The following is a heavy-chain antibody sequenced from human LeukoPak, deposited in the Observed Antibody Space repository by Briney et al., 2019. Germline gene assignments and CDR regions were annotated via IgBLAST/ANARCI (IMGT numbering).Heavy chain of an antibody. CDR2: ITPIFGTA. Sequence: SVTVSCTASGGTFSSYAISWVRQAPGQGLEWMGGITPIFGTANYAQKFQGRVTITADESTSTAYMELSSLRSEDTAVYYCARFRRDGYTNYYYYGMDVWGQGTTVTVSS. J-gene: IGHJ6*02. D-gene: IGHD5-24*01. V-gene: IGHV1-69*13. CDR1: GGTFSSYA. CDR3: ARFRRDGYTNYYYYGMDV.